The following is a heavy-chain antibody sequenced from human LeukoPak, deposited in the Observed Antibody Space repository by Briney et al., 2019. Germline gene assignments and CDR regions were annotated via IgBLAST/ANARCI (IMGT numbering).Heavy chain of an antibody. CDR2: INHSGST. J-gene: IGHJ3*02. D-gene: IGHD3-22*01. CDR3: ARDFYDSSGYYYPADAFDI. Sequence: SETLSLTCAVYGGSFSGYYWSWIRQPPGKGLEWIGEINHSGSTNYNPSLKSRVTISVDTSKNQFSLKLSSVTAADTAVYYCARDFYDSSGYYYPADAFDIWGQGTMVTVSS. V-gene: IGHV4-34*01. CDR1: GGSFSGYY.